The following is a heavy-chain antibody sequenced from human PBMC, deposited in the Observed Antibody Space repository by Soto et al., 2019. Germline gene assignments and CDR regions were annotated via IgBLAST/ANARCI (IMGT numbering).Heavy chain of an antibody. Sequence: QVQLQESGPGLVKSSQTLSLTCIVSGGSLSSGDYYWSWLRQHTGKGLEWIGYLTYSGSTYYNPSLKSRVTISIDTSNNQFSLKLNSVTAADTAVYYCAREDWADKARFAPWGQATLVTVSS. D-gene: IGHD2-21*01. V-gene: IGHV4-31*03. CDR1: GGSLSSGDYY. CDR3: AREDWADKARFAP. CDR2: LTYSGST. J-gene: IGHJ5*02.